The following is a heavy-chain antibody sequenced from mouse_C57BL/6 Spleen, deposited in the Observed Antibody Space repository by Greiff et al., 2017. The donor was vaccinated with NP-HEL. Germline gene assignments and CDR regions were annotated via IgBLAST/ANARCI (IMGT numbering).Heavy chain of an antibody. D-gene: IGHD2-2*01. CDR1: GFTFSDAW. CDR3: TRPGYGYDGSAWFAY. J-gene: IGHJ3*01. V-gene: IGHV6-6*01. CDR2: IRNKANNHAT. Sequence: EVQVVESGGGLVQPGGSMKLSCAASGFTFSDAWMDWVRQSPEKGLEWVAEIRNKANNHATYYAESVKGRFTISRDDSKSSVYLQMNSLRAEDTGIYYCTRPGYGYDGSAWFAYWGQGTLVTVSA.